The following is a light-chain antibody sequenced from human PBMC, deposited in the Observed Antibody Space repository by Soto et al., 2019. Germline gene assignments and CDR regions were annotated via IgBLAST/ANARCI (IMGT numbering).Light chain of an antibody. J-gene: IGKJ2*01. CDR2: AAS. Sequence: DIQMTQSPSSLSASVGDRVTITCRASQSISSYLNWYQQKPGKAPKLLIYAASSLQSGVPSRFSGSGSGTDFTLTISSPQPEGFATYYCQQSYSTPPTFGQGTKLEIK. CDR3: QQSYSTPPT. CDR1: QSISSY. V-gene: IGKV1-39*01.